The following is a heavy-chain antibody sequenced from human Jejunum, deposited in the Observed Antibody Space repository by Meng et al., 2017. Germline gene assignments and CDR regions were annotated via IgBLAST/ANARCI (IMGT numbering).Heavy chain of an antibody. CDR2: ISRSGTT. D-gene: IGHD3-10*01. J-gene: IGHJ4*02. V-gene: IGHV4-4*02. CDR3: VRQGKISYSWDY. CDR1: SDSISESNW. Sequence: GSLRLSCAVSSDSISESNWWSWVRQPPGKGLEWIGEISRSGTTFYNPSLKSRVTITWDWSRTQFSLNLNSVTAADTAHYYCVRQGKISYSWDYWGQGTLVTVSS.